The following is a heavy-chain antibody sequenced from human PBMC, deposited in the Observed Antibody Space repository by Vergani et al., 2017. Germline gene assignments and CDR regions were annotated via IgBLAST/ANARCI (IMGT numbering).Heavy chain of an antibody. CDR3: ASGSSGFFTLTSPNWFDP. CDR1: GSTFSSYA. CDR2: ISRSSSTI. J-gene: IGHJ5*02. D-gene: IGHD3-3*01. Sequence: EVQLVESGGGLVQPGGSLRLSCAASGSTFSSYAMNWVRQAPGKGLEWVSYISRSSSTIYYADSVKGRFTISRDNAKNSLHLQMNNLRVEDTAVYYCASGSSGFFTLTSPNWFDPWGQGTLVTVS. V-gene: IGHV3-48*01.